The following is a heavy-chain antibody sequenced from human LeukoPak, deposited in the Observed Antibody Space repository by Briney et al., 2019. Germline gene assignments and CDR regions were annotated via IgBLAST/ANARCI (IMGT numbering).Heavy chain of an antibody. CDR3: AANWGFGY. J-gene: IGHJ4*02. CDR2: ISFDGNHS. CDR1: GFTFSNYA. V-gene: IGHV3-30-3*01. D-gene: IGHD7-27*01. Sequence: GRSLSLSCAASGFTFSNYAMNWVRQAPGKGLEWVAVISFDGNHSFYADSVKGRFTISRDNSKSTVYLQMNSLRAEDTAVYYCAANWGFGYCGQGTLVTVSS.